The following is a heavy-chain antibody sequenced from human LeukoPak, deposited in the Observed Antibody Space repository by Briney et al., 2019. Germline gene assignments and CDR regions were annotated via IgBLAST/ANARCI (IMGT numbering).Heavy chain of an antibody. Sequence: SETLSLTCTIFGGSINSSNWWNWVRQSPGKGLEWIGEIFRSGETNYNSSLESRLTISVDGTKNQFSLRLNSVTAADTAVYYCARGRHGDFGNWFDPWGQGTPVIVAS. CDR1: GGSINSSNW. D-gene: IGHD4-17*01. J-gene: IGHJ5*02. CDR2: IFRSGET. V-gene: IGHV4-4*02. CDR3: ARGRHGDFGNWFDP.